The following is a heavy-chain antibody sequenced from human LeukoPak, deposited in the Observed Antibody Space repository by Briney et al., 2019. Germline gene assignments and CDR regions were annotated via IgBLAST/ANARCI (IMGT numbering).Heavy chain of an antibody. CDR1: GYSFTSYW. J-gene: IGHJ3*02. D-gene: IGHD3-9*01. Sequence: GESLKISCKGSGYSFTSYWIGWVRQMPGKGLEWMGIIYPGDSDTRYSPSFQGQVTISADKSISTAYLQWSSLKASDTAMYYCARHGTRYYDILTGYYLEGAFDIWGQGTTVTISS. CDR2: IYPGDSDT. CDR3: ARHGTRYYDILTGYYLEGAFDI. V-gene: IGHV5-51*01.